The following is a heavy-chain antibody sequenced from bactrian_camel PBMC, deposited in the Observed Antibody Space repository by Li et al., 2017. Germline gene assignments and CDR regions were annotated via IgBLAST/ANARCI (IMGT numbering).Heavy chain of an antibody. CDR2: ISRDDST. D-gene: IGHD6*01. CDR3: AADLSGTQCQYYGSSWYHRVNF. J-gene: IGHJ4*01. V-gene: IGHV3S55*01. Sequence: HVQLVESGGGSVQAGGSLRLSCTRPALTFDSQDMGWYRQAPGDECDLVSDISRDDSTYYVDSVKGRFTISQDNAKNMVYLQMNSLEPEDTAMYYCAADLSGTQCQYYGSSWYHRVNFWGQGTQVTVS. CDR1: ALTFDSQD.